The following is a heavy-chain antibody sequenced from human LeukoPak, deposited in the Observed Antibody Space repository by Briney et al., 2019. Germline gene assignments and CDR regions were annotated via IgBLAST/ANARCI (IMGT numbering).Heavy chain of an antibody. CDR1: GFTFSSYW. CDR2: INTDGSST. D-gene: IGHD2-15*01. Sequence: GGSLRLSCAASGFTFSSYWMHWVRQAPGKGLVWVSRINTDGSSTSYADSVKGRFTISRDNAKNTLYLQMNSLRAEDTAVYYCARDGGYCSGGSCGPYYWGHGTLVTVSS. V-gene: IGHV3-74*01. CDR3: ARDGGYCSGGSCGPYY. J-gene: IGHJ4*01.